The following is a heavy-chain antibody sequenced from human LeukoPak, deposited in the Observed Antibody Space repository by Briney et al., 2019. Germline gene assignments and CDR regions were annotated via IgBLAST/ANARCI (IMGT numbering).Heavy chain of an antibody. D-gene: IGHD2-15*01. CDR1: GGTFISYV. V-gene: IGHV1-69*13. J-gene: IGHJ5*02. Sequence: ASVNVSCKASGGTFISYVISWVRQAPGQGLEWVGGIIPIFGTATYAQKFHGRVTITADESTSTAYKELSSLRSEDTAVYYCARDHFVGLAPFDPWGQGTLVTVSS. CDR3: ARDHFVGLAPFDP. CDR2: IIPIFGTA.